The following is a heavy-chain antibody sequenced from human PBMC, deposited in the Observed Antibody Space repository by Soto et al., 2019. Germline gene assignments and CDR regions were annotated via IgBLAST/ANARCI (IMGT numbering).Heavy chain of an antibody. Sequence: EVQLVESGGGLVKPGESLRLSCAASGFTFSNAWMNWVRQGPGKGLEWVGRIKSNAYGATTDYAAPVKGRFTISRDDSRDTLYLQMNSLKTEDTAVYYCPTTLGYCRTSCPWGEGSLVTVSS. CDR1: GFTFSNAW. CDR3: PTTLGYCRTSCP. J-gene: IGHJ5*02. V-gene: IGHV3-15*01. CDR2: IKSNAYGATT. D-gene: IGHD2-15*01.